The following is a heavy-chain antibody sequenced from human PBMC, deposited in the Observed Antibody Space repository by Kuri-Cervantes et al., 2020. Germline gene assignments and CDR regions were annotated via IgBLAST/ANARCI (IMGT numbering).Heavy chain of an antibody. CDR1: GYSFTSYW. CDR3: ARHPATYSSSWSDAFDI. V-gene: IGHV5-51*01. D-gene: IGHD6-13*01. Sequence: KVSCKGSGYSFTSYWIGWVRQMPGKGLEWMGIIYPGDSDTRYSPSFQGQVTISADKSISTAYLQWSSLKASDTAMYYCARHPATYSSSWSDAFDIWGQGTMVTVSS. CDR2: IYPGDSDT. J-gene: IGHJ3*02.